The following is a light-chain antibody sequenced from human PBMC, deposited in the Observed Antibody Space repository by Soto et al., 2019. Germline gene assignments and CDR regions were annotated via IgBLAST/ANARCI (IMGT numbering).Light chain of an antibody. J-gene: IGKJ4*01. CDR1: QSVNSY. V-gene: IGKV3-11*01. CDR2: DAS. CDR3: QQRSNRPPLT. Sequence: EIVLTQSPATLSLSPGERATLSCRASQSVNSYLAWYQQKPGQAPRLLIYDASNRATGIPARFSGSGSGTDFTLTISSRDPEDFAVYYCQQRSNRPPLTFGGGTKVEIK.